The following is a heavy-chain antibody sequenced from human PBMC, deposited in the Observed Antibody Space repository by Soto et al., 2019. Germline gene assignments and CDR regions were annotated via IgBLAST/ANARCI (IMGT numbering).Heavy chain of an antibody. CDR2: IYYSGST. D-gene: IGHD6-13*01. CDR3: ARPGSAAAGIHDWFDP. V-gene: IGHV4-39*01. CDR1: GGSISSSSYY. J-gene: IGHJ5*02. Sequence: SETLSLTCTVSGGSISSSSYYWGWIRQPPGKGLEWIGSIYYSGSTYYNPSLKSRVTISVDTSKNQFSLKLSSVTAADTAVYYCARPGSAAAGIHDWFDPWGQGTLVTVSS.